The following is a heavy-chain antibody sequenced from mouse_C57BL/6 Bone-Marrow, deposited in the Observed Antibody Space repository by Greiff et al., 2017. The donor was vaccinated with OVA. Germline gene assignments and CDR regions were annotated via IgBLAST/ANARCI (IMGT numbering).Heavy chain of an antibody. V-gene: IGHV7-3*01. J-gene: IGHJ4*01. CDR1: GFTFTDYY. D-gene: IGHD2-12*01. Sequence: DVMLVESGGGLVQPGGSLSLSCAASGFTFTDYYMSWVRQPPGKALEWLGFIRNKANGYTTEYSASVKGRFTISRDNSQSILYLQMNALRAEDSATYYCALKGYYFNYAMDYWGQGTSVTVSS. CDR3: ALKGYYFNYAMDY. CDR2: IRNKANGYTT.